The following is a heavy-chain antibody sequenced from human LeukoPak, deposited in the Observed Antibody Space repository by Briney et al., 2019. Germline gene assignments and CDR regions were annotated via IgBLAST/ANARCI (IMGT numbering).Heavy chain of an antibody. CDR1: GFTFSSYE. CDR2: ISSSGGTI. Sequence: PGGSLRLSCAASGFTFSSYEMNWVRQAPGKGLEWVSYISSSGGTIYYADSVKGRFTISRDNAKNSLYLQMNSLRAEDTAVYYCASIVSLGYWGQGTLVTVSS. D-gene: IGHD3-16*01. CDR3: ASIVSLGY. V-gene: IGHV3-48*03. J-gene: IGHJ4*02.